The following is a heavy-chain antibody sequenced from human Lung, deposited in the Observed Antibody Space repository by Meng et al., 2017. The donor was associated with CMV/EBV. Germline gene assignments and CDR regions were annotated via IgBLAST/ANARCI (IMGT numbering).Heavy chain of an antibody. J-gene: IGHJ6*02. CDR2: ITPNGVVT. D-gene: IGHD2-2*01. CDR3: ARDREAIVVVPAAMGYYAMDV. V-gene: IGHV1-2*02. Sequence: YFIPWVRRSPGQGLDWLVWITPNGVVTNSAPKFHDRVPMTRDTSIATASMELSRLRSDDTAVYYCARDREAIVVVPAAMGYYAMDVWGQGTTVTVSS. CDR1: YF.